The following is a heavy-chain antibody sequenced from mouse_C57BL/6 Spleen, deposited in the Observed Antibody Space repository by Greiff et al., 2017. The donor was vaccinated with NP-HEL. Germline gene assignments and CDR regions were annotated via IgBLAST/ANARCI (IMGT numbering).Heavy chain of an antibody. CDR2: ISSGGSYT. CDR1: GFTFSSYG. D-gene: IGHD2-4*01. J-gene: IGHJ1*03. Sequence: EVKLVESGGDLVKPGGSLKLSCAASGFTFSSYGMSWVRPTPDKRLEWVATISSGGSYTYYPDSVKGRFTISRDNAKNTLYLQKSSLKAENTAMYYCARGGIYYDWAVWGTGTTVTVSS. V-gene: IGHV5-6*01. CDR3: ARGGIYYDWAV.